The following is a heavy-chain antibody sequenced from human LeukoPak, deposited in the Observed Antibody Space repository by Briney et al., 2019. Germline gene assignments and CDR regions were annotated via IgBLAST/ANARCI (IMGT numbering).Heavy chain of an antibody. V-gene: IGHV1-69*13. CDR3: ARVREESMVRGVTSFGYSYGYYYYGMDV. CDR1: GGTFSSYA. D-gene: IGHD3-10*01. CDR2: IIPIFGTA. J-gene: IGHJ6*02. Sequence: GASVKVSCKASGGTFSSYAISWVRQAPGQGLEWMGGIIPIFGTANYAQTFQGRVTITADESTSTAYMELSSLRSEDTAVYYCARVREESMVRGVTSFGYSYGYYYYGMDVWGQGTTVTVSS.